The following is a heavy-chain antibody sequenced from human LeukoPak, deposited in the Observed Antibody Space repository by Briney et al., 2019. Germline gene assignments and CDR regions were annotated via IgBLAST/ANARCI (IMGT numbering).Heavy chain of an antibody. J-gene: IGHJ5*02. CDR3: ARDFAPDVLRFLEWLLSNNWFDP. V-gene: IGHV3-21*01. Sequence: PGGSLRLSCAASGFTFSSYSMNWVRQAPGKGLEWVSSISSSSSYIYYADSVKGRFTISKDNAKNSLYLQMNSLRAEDTAVYYCARDFAPDVLRFLEWLLSNNWFDPRGQGTLVTVSS. CDR1: GFTFSSYS. D-gene: IGHD3-3*01. CDR2: ISSSSSYI.